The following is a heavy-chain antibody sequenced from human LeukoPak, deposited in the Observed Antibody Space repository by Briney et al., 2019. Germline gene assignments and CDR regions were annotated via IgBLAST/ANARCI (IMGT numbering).Heavy chain of an antibody. D-gene: IGHD2-15*01. Sequence: GGSLRLSCAASGFSFSGFGMSWVRQAPGKGLEWVSGISGGPVSTSYADSVKGRFTISRYNSKNMLYMKMNSLRVEDTAVYYCAKSGRYCSGSSCYQEASLDYWGQGTLVTVSS. CDR1: GFSFSGFG. CDR3: AKSGRYCSGSSCYQEASLDY. V-gene: IGHV3-23*01. J-gene: IGHJ4*02. CDR2: ISGGPVST.